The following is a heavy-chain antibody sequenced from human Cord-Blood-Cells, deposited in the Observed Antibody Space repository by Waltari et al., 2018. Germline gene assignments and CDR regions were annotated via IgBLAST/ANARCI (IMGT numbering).Heavy chain of an antibody. CDR2: IYSGGST. CDR3: AGGVYSSSSWYFDL. D-gene: IGHD6-6*01. Sequence: EVQLVESGGGLIQPGGSLRLSCAASGVTVSSNYLSWVRQAPGKGLEWVSVIYSGGSTYYADSVKGRFTISRDNSNNTLYLQMNSLRAEDTAVYYCAGGVYSSSSWYFDLWGRGTLVTVSS. CDR1: GVTVSSNY. V-gene: IGHV3-53*01. J-gene: IGHJ2*01.